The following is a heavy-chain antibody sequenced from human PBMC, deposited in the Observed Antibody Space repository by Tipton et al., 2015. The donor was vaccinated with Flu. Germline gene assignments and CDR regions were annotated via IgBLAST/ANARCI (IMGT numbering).Heavy chain of an antibody. Sequence: VQLVQSGGGVVQPGKSLRLSCAASGFTLSSYWMSWVRQAPGKGLEWVANIKQDGSEKYYVDSVKGRFTISRDNAKNSLYLQMNSLRVEDTAVYYCVRAMAAAGSRWGQGTLVAVSS. J-gene: IGHJ4*02. CDR3: VRAMAAAGSR. CDR1: GFTLSSYW. V-gene: IGHV3-7*01. D-gene: IGHD6-13*01. CDR2: IKQDGSEK.